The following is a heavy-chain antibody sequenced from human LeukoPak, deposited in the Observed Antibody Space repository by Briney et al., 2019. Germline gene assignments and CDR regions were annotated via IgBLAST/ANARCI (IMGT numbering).Heavy chain of an antibody. V-gene: IGHV1-8*01. D-gene: IGHD2-2*03. Sequence: ASVKVSCKASGYTFTSYDINWVRQATGQGLEWMGWMNPNSGNTGYAQKFRGRVTMTRNTSISTAYMELSSLRSEDTAVYYCARGSALGIVVVPAAHGWGQGTLVTVSS. CDR2: MNPNSGNT. J-gene: IGHJ4*02. CDR1: GYTFTSYD. CDR3: ARGSALGIVVVPAAHG.